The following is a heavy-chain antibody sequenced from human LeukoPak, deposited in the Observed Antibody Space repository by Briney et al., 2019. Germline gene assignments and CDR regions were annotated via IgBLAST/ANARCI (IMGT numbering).Heavy chain of an antibody. J-gene: IGHJ3*02. Sequence: NTSETLSLTCTVSGGSIRSYFWSWLRQPPGKGLEWIGYIWDTEITDYNPSLKSRVTISLDTSKNHFSLKLRSVTAADTAPYFCARGLVLATDDAFDIWGQGTLVTVSS. V-gene: IGHV4-59*01. CDR2: IWDTEIT. CDR1: GGSIRSYF. D-gene: IGHD5-12*01. CDR3: ARGLVLATDDAFDI.